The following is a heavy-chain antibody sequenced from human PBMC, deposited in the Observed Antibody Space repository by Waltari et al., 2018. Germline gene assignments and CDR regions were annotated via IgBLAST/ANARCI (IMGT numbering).Heavy chain of an antibody. CDR2: IYPGDSDT. CDR3: ARAGSYSSSWYDWFDP. V-gene: IGHV5-51*01. D-gene: IGHD6-13*01. Sequence: EVQLVQSGAEVKKPGESLKISCKGSGYSFTSYWIGWVRQMPGKGLEWMGIIYPGDSDTRYSPSFQGKVTISADKSISTAYLQWSSLKASDTAMYYCARAGSYSSSWYDWFDPWGQGTLVTVSS. CDR1: GYSFTSYW. J-gene: IGHJ5*02.